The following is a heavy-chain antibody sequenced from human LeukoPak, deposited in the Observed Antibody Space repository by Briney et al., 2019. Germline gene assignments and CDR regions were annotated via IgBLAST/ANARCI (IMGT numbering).Heavy chain of an antibody. CDR3: ARRNWNSGYYLDL. V-gene: IGHV5-51*01. J-gene: IGHJ4*02. CDR1: GYSFIHYW. CDR2: IYPADSDT. Sequence: GESLKISCKGSGYSFIHYWIGWVRQVPGKGLEWMGIIYPADSDTKYSPSFHGQVTISADKSISTAYLQLVNLKPSDTAIYYCARRNWNSGYYLDLWGQGTPVTVSS. D-gene: IGHD3-22*01.